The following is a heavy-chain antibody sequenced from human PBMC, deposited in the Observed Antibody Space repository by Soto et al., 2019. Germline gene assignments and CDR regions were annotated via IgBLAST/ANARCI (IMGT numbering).Heavy chain of an antibody. D-gene: IGHD2-2*02. V-gene: IGHV3-30-3*01. CDR3: ATDIHATWLLNS. CDR1: GFTFSRKT. CDR2: IAPDGSQI. J-gene: IGHJ4*02. Sequence: GGSLRLSCAASGFTFSRKTMYWVRQAPGKGLEWVALIAPDGSQIYYADSVKGRFTISRDNSKSTLYLQMNSLRAEDTSLYLCATDIHATWLLNSWGQGTLVTVSS.